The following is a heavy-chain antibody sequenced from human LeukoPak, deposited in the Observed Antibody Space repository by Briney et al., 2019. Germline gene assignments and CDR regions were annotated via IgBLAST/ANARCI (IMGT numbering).Heavy chain of an antibody. V-gene: IGHV4-38-2*02. CDR1: GYSICGGYY. CDR2: IHNSGAT. J-gene: IGHJ4*02. D-gene: IGHD3-10*01. CDR3: ARVATSGSENYYSFDY. Sequence: SETLSLTSTVSGYSICGGYYGGWFRPPPGKGLEWIGVIHNSGATYYTQSLTIRVTVSVDTSRNQFSLALSAVTAGDTAVYYCARVATSGSENYYSFDYWGQGTLVTVSS.